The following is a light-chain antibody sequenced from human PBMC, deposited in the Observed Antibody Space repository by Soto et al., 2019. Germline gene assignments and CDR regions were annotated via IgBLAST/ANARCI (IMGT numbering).Light chain of an antibody. CDR3: QQYHNWPSWT. J-gene: IGKJ1*01. V-gene: IGKV3-15*01. CDR2: GAS. CDR1: QSVSSN. Sequence: EIVMTQSPATLSVSPGERATLSCRASQSVSSNLAWYQQKPGQAPRLLIYGASTRATGIPARFSGSGSGTEFTLTISSLQSEDFAVYSCQQYHNWPSWTFGQGTKVEIK.